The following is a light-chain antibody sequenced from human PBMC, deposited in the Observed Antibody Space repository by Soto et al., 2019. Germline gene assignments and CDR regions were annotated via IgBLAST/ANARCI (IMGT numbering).Light chain of an antibody. Sequence: EIVLTQSPGTLSLSPGERATLSCRTSQSVSSGYLAWAQQKPGQAPRLLIYGAASRATGIPDRFSGSGSVTDFTLTISRLEPEDFAVYYCQHRYNWPLTFGQGTRLEI. CDR1: QSVSSGY. CDR3: QHRYNWPLT. V-gene: IGKV3D-20*02. CDR2: GAA. J-gene: IGKJ5*01.